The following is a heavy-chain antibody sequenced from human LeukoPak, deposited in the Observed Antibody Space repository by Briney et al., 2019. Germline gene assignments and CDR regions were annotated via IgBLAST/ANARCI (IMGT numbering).Heavy chain of an antibody. CDR2: ISGSGGST. J-gene: IGHJ4*02. CDR3: ARTPYYYDSSGYFDY. CDR1: GFTFSSYG. Sequence: GGSLRLSCAASGFTFSSYGMSWVRQAPGKGLEWVSAISGSGGSTYYADSVKGRFTISRDNSKNTLYLQMNSLRAEDTAVYYCARTPYYYDSSGYFDYWGQGTLVTVSS. V-gene: IGHV3-23*01. D-gene: IGHD3-22*01.